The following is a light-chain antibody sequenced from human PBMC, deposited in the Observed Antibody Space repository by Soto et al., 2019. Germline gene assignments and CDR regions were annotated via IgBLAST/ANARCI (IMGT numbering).Light chain of an antibody. CDR1: SSDVGGCHC. J-gene: IGLJ2*01. Sequence: QSVLTQPASVSGSPGQSITISCTGTSSDVGGCHCVSWYQQHPGKAPKLMIYDVTTRPSGVSTRFSGSKSGNTASLTISGLQAEDEADYYCSSYTRSSTVVFGGGTKVTVL. CDR2: DVT. CDR3: SSYTRSSTVV. V-gene: IGLV2-14*01.